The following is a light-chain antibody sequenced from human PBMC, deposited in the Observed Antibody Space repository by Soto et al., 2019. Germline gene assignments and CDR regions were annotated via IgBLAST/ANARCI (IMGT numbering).Light chain of an antibody. CDR3: SSYGDSVKGV. V-gene: IGLV2-8*01. CDR1: SSDVGGYNY. Sequence: QSALTQPPSASGSPGQSVTISCTGTSSDVGGYNYVSWYQHHPGKAPILMIYEVSKRPSGVPVRFSGSKSGNTASLTVSGLQAEDEADYYCSSYGDSVKGVFGGGTKLTVL. CDR2: EVS. J-gene: IGLJ3*02.